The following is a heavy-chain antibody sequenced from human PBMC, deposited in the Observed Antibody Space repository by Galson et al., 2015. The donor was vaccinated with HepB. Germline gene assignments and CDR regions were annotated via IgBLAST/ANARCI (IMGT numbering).Heavy chain of an antibody. CDR2: IYTSGST. Sequence: PLSLTCTVSGGSISSGSYYWSWIRQPAGKGLEWIGRIYTSGSTNYNPSLKSRVTMSVDTSKNQFSLKLSSVTAADTAVYYCARDLYYWGQGTLVTVSS. V-gene: IGHV4-61*02. CDR3: ARDLYY. J-gene: IGHJ4*02. CDR1: GGSISSGSYY.